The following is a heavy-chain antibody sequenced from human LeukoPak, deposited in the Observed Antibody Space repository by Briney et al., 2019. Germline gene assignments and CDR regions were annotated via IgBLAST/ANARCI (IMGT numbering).Heavy chain of an antibody. CDR2: ISAYNGNT. V-gene: IGHV1-18*01. CDR1: GYTFTSNG. D-gene: IGHD2-8*02. CDR3: ARDRLLWSYYYYYGMDV. Sequence: HGASVKVSCKASGYTFTSNGISWVRQAPGQGLEWMGWISAYNGNTNYAQKLQGRVTMTTDTSTSTAYMELRSLRSDDTAVYYCARDRLLWSYYYYYGMDVWGQGTTVTVSS. J-gene: IGHJ6*02.